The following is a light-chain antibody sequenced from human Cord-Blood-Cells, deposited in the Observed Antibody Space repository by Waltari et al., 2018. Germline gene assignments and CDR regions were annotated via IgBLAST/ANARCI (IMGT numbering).Light chain of an antibody. CDR3: QQSYSTPK. CDR1: QSISSY. Sequence: SSLSASVGDRVTITCRASQSISSYLNWYQQKPGKAPKLLIYAASSLQSGVPSRFSGSGSGTDFTLTISSLQPEDFATYYCQQSYSTPKFGQGTKVEIK. V-gene: IGKV1-39*01. J-gene: IGKJ1*01. CDR2: AAS.